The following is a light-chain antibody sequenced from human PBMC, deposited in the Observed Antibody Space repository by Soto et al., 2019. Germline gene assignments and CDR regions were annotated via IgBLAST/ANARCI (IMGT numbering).Light chain of an antibody. Sequence: DIQMTQSPSTLSASVGDRVTITCRASQSIGTWLAWYQHKPGRAPKLLIYDASTLEGGVPSRLSGSRAGTEFTFTISSLQPDDFATYYCQQYNSYPRAFGQGTKVEIK. J-gene: IGKJ1*01. CDR1: QSIGTW. V-gene: IGKV1-5*01. CDR2: DAS. CDR3: QQYNSYPRA.